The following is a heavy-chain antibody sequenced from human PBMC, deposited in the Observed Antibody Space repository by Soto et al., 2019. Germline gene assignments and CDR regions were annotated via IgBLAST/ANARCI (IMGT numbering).Heavy chain of an antibody. CDR3: ARESVENDTLSGYYYYYYMDV. V-gene: IGHV3-53*04. Sequence: EVQLVESGGGLVQPGGSLRLSCAASGFTVSSNYMSWVRQAPGKGLEWVSVIYSGGSTYYADSVKGRFTIARHNSKNTLHLQMNSLRAEDTAVYYCARESVENDTLSGYYYYYYMDVWGKGTTVTVSS. CDR2: IYSGGST. J-gene: IGHJ6*03. CDR1: GFTVSSNY. D-gene: IGHD3-9*01.